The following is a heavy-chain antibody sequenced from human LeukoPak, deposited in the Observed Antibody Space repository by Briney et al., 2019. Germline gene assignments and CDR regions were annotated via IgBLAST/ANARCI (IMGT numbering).Heavy chain of an antibody. CDR1: GGTFSSYA. J-gene: IGHJ4*02. V-gene: IGHV1-69*04. Sequence: ASVKVSCKASGGTFSSYAISWVRQAPGQGLEWMGRIIPILGIANYAQKFQGRVTITADKSTSTAYMELSSLRSEDTAVYYCARDRALVVGATIDYWGQGTLVTVSS. CDR2: IIPILGIA. D-gene: IGHD1-26*01. CDR3: ARDRALVVGATIDY.